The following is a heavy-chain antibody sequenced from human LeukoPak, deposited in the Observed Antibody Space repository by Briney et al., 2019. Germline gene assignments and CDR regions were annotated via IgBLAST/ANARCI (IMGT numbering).Heavy chain of an antibody. CDR1: GFTFSSYS. Sequence: GGSLRLSCAASGFTFSSYSMDWVRQAPGKGLEWVSSISSSSSYIYYADSVKGRFTISRDNAKNSLYLQMNSLRAEDTAVYYCARLRGYSGYDDGSAFDYWGQGTLVTVSS. D-gene: IGHD5-12*01. V-gene: IGHV3-21*01. CDR2: ISSSSSYI. CDR3: ARLRGYSGYDDGSAFDY. J-gene: IGHJ4*02.